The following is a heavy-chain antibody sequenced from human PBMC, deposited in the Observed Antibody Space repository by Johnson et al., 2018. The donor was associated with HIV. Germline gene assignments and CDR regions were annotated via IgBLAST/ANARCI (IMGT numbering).Heavy chain of an antibody. Sequence: VQLVESGGGLVQPGGSLRLSCAASGFTFSDHYMDWVRQAPGKGLEWIARTRDKANSYSTEYAASVKGRFIISSDGLKDSLYLQMNSLKSEDTAVYFCARRAYTSGWYAAFDSWGQGTLVTVSS. V-gene: IGHV3-72*01. CDR1: GFTFSDHY. J-gene: IGHJ3*02. D-gene: IGHD6-19*01. CDR2: TRDKANSYST. CDR3: ARRAYTSGWYAAFDS.